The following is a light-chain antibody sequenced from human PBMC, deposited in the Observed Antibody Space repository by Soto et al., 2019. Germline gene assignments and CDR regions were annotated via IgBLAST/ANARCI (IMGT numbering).Light chain of an antibody. Sequence: EIVLTQSPGTLSLSPGERATLSCRASQSVSSSYLAWYQQKPGQAPRLLIDGASSRATGIPDRFSGSGSGTDFTLIISRLAPEDFAVYYCQQYGSAPRTFGQGTKVEIK. CDR3: QQYGSAPRT. CDR2: GAS. V-gene: IGKV3-20*01. J-gene: IGKJ1*01. CDR1: QSVSSSY.